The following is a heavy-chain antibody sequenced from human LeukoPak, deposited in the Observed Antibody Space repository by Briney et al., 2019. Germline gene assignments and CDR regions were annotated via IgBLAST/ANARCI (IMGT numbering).Heavy chain of an antibody. J-gene: IGHJ4*02. CDR3: ARGPYSSNWYVDY. CDR1: GFTLSSYE. CDR2: ISRTGNSI. D-gene: IGHD6-13*01. V-gene: IGHV3-48*03. Sequence: AGGSLRLSCAASGFTLSSYEMNWVRLAPGKGLEWISYISRTGNSIYYADSVKGRFTISRDSAKNSLYLQMNSVRAEDTAVYYCARGPYSSNWYVDYWGQGTLVTVAS.